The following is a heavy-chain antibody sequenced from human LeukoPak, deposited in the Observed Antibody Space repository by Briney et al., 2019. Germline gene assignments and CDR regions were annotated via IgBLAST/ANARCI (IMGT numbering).Heavy chain of an antibody. CDR3: AKDQPSSSWQKQFDY. CDR1: GFTFSSYA. Sequence: GGSLRLSCAASGFTFSSYAMSWVRQAPGKGLEWVSAISGSGGSTYYADSVKGRFTISRDSSKNTLYLQMNSLRAEDTAVYYCAKDQPSSSWQKQFDYWGQGTLVTVSS. CDR2: ISGSGGST. J-gene: IGHJ4*02. V-gene: IGHV3-23*01. D-gene: IGHD6-13*01.